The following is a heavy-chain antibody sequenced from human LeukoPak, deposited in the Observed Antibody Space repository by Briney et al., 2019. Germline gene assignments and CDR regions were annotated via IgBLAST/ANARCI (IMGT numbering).Heavy chain of an antibody. CDR2: VYATSGTT. J-gene: IGHJ4*02. V-gene: IGHV1-46*01. Sequence: ASVKVSCKASEDPFTYYHIHWVRQAPGQGVEWMGAVYATSGTTITTPNFQGRVTMTWDTSTGTVYMELGSLRFEDTAMYYCATEAPRSYYFDYWGQGILVTVSS. CDR1: EDPFTYYH. CDR3: ATEAPRSYYFDY.